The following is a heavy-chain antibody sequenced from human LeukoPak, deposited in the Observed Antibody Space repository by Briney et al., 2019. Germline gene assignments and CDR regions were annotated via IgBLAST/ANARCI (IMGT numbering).Heavy chain of an antibody. CDR2: IYTSGST. V-gene: IGHV4-4*07. CDR1: GGSISSYY. Sequence: SETLSLTCTVSGGSISSYYWSWIRQPAGKGLEWIGRIYTSGSTNYNPSLKSRVTMSVDTSKNQFSLKLSSVTAADTAVYYCARDYIAAAGYNWFDPWGQGTLVTVSS. J-gene: IGHJ5*02. CDR3: ARDYIAAAGYNWFDP. D-gene: IGHD6-13*01.